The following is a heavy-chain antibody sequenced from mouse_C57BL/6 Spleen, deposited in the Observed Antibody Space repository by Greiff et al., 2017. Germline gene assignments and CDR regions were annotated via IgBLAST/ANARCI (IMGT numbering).Heavy chain of an antibody. V-gene: IGHV1-80*01. J-gene: IGHJ3*01. CDR2: IYPGDGDT. CDR1: GYAFSSYW. CDR3: AREPYYYGSSYGFAY. Sequence: QVQLQQSGAELVKPGASVKISCKASGYAFSSYWMNWVKPRPGKGLEGIGQIYPGDGDTNYNGKFKGKATLTADKSSSTAYMQLISLTSEDSAVYFCAREPYYYGSSYGFAYWGQGTLVTVSA. D-gene: IGHD1-1*01.